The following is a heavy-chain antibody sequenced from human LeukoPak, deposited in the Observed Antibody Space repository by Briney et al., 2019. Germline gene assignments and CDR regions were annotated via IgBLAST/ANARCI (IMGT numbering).Heavy chain of an antibody. Sequence: GGSLRLSCAASGFTFSSYSMNWVRQAPGKGLEWVSYISSSSSTIYYADSVKGRFTISRDNAKNSQYLQMNSLRAEDTALYYCARLGTRYCTSTSCHSQFDFWGQGTLVTVSS. D-gene: IGHD2-2*01. V-gene: IGHV3-48*01. J-gene: IGHJ4*02. CDR2: ISSSSSTI. CDR1: GFTFSSYS. CDR3: ARLGTRYCTSTSCHSQFDF.